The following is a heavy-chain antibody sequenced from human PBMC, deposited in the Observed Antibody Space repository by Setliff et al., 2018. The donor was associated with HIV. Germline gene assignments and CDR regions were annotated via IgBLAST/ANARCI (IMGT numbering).Heavy chain of an antibody. J-gene: IGHJ6*03. CDR2: LYYTGRA. Sequence: SETLSLTCTVSGGSINNYFWSWIRQPPGKGLEWLGCLYYTGRANYNPSLKSRLTVSADTPKNQFSLKLNSVTAADTAMYYCAGSFIYYYYYMDVWGKGTTVTVSS. V-gene: IGHV4-59*01. D-gene: IGHD3-10*01. CDR1: GGSINNYF. CDR3: AGSFIYYYYYMDV.